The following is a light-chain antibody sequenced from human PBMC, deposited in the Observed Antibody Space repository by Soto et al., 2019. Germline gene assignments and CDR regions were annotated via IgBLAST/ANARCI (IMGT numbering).Light chain of an antibody. CDR3: QQYETFSGT. CDR1: QSVSANN. CDR2: GAS. J-gene: IGKJ1*01. Sequence: TLLTQSPGTLSLSPGERATLSCRASQSVSANNLAWYQQKPGQSPRLLVFGASIRATGIPDRFTGSGSGADFTLTISRLEPEDFATYYCQQYETFSGTFGPGTKVEI. V-gene: IGKV3-20*01.